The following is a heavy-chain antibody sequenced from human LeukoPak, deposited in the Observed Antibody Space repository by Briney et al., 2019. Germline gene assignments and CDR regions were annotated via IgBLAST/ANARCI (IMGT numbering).Heavy chain of an antibody. Sequence: GGSLRLSCAASGFTFSSYGMHWVRQAPGKGLEWVAVISYDGSNKYYADSVKGRFTISRDNSKNTLYLQMNSLRAEDTALYYCAKDMAYDIPGPDAFDIWGQGTMVTVSS. CDR1: GFTFSSYG. CDR3: AKDMAYDIPGPDAFDI. CDR2: ISYDGSNK. V-gene: IGHV3-30*18. D-gene: IGHD3-9*01. J-gene: IGHJ3*02.